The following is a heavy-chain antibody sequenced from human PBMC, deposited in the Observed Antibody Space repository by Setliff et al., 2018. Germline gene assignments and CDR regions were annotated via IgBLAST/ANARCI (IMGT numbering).Heavy chain of an antibody. V-gene: IGHV4-31*03. Sequence: SETLSLTCTVSGASLSSGTYYWGWIRQPPGKGLEWIGYIYYSGSTYYNPSLKSRVTISLDTSENQFSLELTSVTAADTAVYYCARDRGGYYLGGIDPWGQGTLVTVSS. D-gene: IGHD1-26*01. CDR2: IYYSGST. J-gene: IGHJ5*02. CDR1: GASLSSGTYY. CDR3: ARDRGGYYLGGIDP.